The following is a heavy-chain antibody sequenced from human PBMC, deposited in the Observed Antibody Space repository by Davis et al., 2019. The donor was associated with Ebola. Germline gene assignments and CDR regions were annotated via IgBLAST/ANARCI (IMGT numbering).Heavy chain of an antibody. J-gene: IGHJ4*02. CDR1: GFPITYHY. CDR2: VYYSGTP. V-gene: IGHV4-59*08. Sequence: PSETLSLTCTVSGFPITYHYWSGIRQFPGKGLEWIGYVYYSGTPNYTPSLKIRVALSLDTSKNQFSLHLNSVTAADTAMYFCVRQPNDWAQGILVTVSS. CDR3: VRQPND.